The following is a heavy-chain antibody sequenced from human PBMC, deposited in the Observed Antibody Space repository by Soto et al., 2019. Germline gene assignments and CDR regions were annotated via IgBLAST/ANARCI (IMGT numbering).Heavy chain of an antibody. CDR2: ISYDGSNK. CDR3: AKEGGGIAARPGDYYGMDV. D-gene: IGHD6-6*01. V-gene: IGHV3-30*18. J-gene: IGHJ6*02. CDR1: GFTFSSYG. Sequence: LRLSCAASGFTFSSYGMHWVRQAPGKGLEWVAVISYDGSNKYYADSVKGRFTISRDNSKNTLYLQMNSLRAEDTAVYYCAKEGGGIAARPGDYYGMDVWGQGTTVTVSS.